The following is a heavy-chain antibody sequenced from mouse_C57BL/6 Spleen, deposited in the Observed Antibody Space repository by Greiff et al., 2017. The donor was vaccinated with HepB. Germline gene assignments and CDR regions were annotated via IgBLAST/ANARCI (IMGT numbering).Heavy chain of an antibody. CDR3: ARDRLGRKGYFDY. V-gene: IGHV5-4*01. CDR1: GFTFSSYA. Sequence: DVKLEESGGGLVKPGGSLKLSCAASGFTFSSYAMSWVRQTPEKRLEWVATISDGGSYTYYPDNVKGRFTISRDNAKNNLYLQMSHLKSEDTAMYYCARDRLGRKGYFDYWGQGTTLTVSS. CDR2: ISDGGSYT. J-gene: IGHJ2*01. D-gene: IGHD4-1*01.